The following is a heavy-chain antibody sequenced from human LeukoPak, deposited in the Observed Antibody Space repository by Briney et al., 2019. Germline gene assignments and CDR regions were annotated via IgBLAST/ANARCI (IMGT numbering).Heavy chain of an antibody. Sequence: SETLSLTCTLSGGSISGCSYYWGWIRQPPGKGLEWIGTIYYSGNTYYNPSLKSRVTISVDTSKNQFSLKLSSVTAADTAVYYCARLGGDRGLFDFWGQGTLVTVSS. J-gene: IGHJ4*02. CDR1: GGSISGCSYY. CDR3: ARLGGDRGLFDF. CDR2: IYYSGNT. V-gene: IGHV4-39*01. D-gene: IGHD2-21*01.